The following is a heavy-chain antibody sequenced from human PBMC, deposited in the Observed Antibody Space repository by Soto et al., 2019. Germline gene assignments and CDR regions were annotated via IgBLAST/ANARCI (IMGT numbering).Heavy chain of an antibody. D-gene: IGHD1-1*01. J-gene: IGHJ4*02. V-gene: IGHV3-66*01. CDR2: IFSNGDT. Sequence: ELQLVASGGGLVQPGGSLRLSCAASGFTVSNNSVRLFRQAPGKGLEWVSLIFSNGDTRYADSVKGRFTISRDSSSNTLYLQMNGLRVEDTAVYYCARDGTYNWVGGQGIHVTVSS. CDR3: ARDGTYNWV. CDR1: GFTVSNNS.